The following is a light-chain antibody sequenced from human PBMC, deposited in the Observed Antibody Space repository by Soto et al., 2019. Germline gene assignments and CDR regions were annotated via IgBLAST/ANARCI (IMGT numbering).Light chain of an antibody. J-gene: IGKJ1*01. V-gene: IGKV3-20*01. CDR3: QQYVTSPWA. Sequence: EIVLTQSPGTLSLSPGERVTLSCRASQSVSSSFLAWYQQKPGQAPRLLIYGASNRATGIPDRFSGSGSGTDFTLTISRLEPEDFAVYYCQQYVTSPWAFGQGTKVAIE. CDR2: GAS. CDR1: QSVSSSF.